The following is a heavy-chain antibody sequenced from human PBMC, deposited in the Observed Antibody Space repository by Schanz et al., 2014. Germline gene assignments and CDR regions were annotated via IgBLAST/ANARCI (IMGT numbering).Heavy chain of an antibody. Sequence: QVQLVQSGAEVKKPGSSVKVSCKASRSTFSSYTISWVRQARGQGLEWMGWISPYNGNTNYAQKLQGRVTITADRSTSTAYMELSSLRSEDTAVYYCARGYGDSPTDFWGQGTLVTVSS. CDR3: ARGYGDSPTDF. CDR2: ISPYNGNT. CDR1: RSTFSSYT. D-gene: IGHD4-17*01. V-gene: IGHV1-69*08. J-gene: IGHJ4*02.